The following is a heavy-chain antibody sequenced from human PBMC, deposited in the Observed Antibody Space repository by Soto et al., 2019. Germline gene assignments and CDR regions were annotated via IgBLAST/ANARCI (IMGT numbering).Heavy chain of an antibody. J-gene: IGHJ5*02. D-gene: IGHD6-13*01. CDR1: GDSIDDGAYY. V-gene: IGHV4-31*11. CDR2: IYYTGRT. CDR3: ARCSASWYWFDP. Sequence: PSETLSLTCAVSGDSIDDGAYYWTWIRRQPGKGLEWLGYIYYTGRTAYNPSLQSRLTISLDTSNNQFSLRLNSVTAADTGVYYCARCSASWYWFDPWGQGTQVTSPQ.